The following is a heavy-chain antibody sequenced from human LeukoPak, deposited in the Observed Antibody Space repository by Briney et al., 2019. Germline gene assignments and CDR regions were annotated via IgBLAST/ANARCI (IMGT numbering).Heavy chain of an antibody. J-gene: IGHJ4*02. Sequence: SETLSLTCTVSGGSIRSSDYYWAWIRQPPGRGLEWIGTIHYSGSTFYKPPLKSRLTVSVDTSKNQFSLKLSSVTAADTAVYYCASRRSSWYRGGCFDYWGQGTLVTVSS. CDR3: ASRRSSWYRGGCFDY. CDR1: GGSIRSSDYY. CDR2: IHYSGST. V-gene: IGHV4-39*01. D-gene: IGHD6-13*01.